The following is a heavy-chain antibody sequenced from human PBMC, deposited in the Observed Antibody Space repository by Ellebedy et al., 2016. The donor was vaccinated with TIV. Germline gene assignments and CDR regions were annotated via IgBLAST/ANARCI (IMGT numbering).Heavy chain of an antibody. CDR2: ISGDATST. Sequence: PGGSLRLSCEASGFTFEDSSMHWVRQAPGKGPEWVSLISGDATSTYYADSVRGRFTISRDNSKKTLYLQMNSLRSEDSAMYYCARDKSNWYHWFIDLWGRGTRVAVSS. CDR1: GFTFEDSS. V-gene: IGHV3-43*01. CDR3: ARDKSNWYHWFIDL. J-gene: IGHJ2*01. D-gene: IGHD6-13*01.